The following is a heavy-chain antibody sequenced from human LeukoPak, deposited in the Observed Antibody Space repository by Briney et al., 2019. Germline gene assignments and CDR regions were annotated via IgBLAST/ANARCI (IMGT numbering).Heavy chain of an antibody. J-gene: IGHJ5*02. Sequence: PGGSLRLSCEDSGFTFRSYEMNWVRQAPGKGLEWIAYLSSSGSAFSYADSVKGRFTIARDNAKNSVYLEMNSLRADDTAVYYCARDLGYSSSWYQRNWFDPWGQGTLVTVSS. V-gene: IGHV3-48*03. D-gene: IGHD6-13*01. CDR2: LSSSGSAF. CDR3: ARDLGYSSSWYQRNWFDP. CDR1: GFTFRSYE.